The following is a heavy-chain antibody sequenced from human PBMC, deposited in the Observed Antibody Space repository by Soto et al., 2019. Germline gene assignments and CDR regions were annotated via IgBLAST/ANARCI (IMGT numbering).Heavy chain of an antibody. CDR3: ARARHIAGDPIRGCLDV. CDR1: GGTFSSNA. J-gene: IGHJ6*02. D-gene: IGHD2-21*01. V-gene: IGHV1-69*01. Sequence: QVQLVQSGAEVKKPGSSVKVSCKASGGTFSSNAISWVRQAPGQALEWMGGIMPVFAIANYAQKFQGRVTITADESTSTAYMELSSLRSEDTAVYYCARARHIAGDPIRGCLDVWGQGTTVTVSS. CDR2: IMPVFAIA.